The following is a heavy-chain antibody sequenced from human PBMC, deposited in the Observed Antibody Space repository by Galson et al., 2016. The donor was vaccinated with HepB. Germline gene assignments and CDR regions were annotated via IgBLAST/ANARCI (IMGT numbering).Heavy chain of an antibody. CDR3: AGPGVPGLLTDHCYYSGMDV. D-gene: IGHD3-10*01. Sequence: SLRLSCAASGFTFSSYGMNWVRQAPGKGLEWVALIWYDGSKKYYADSVKGRVIIARDNSKDTLYLQIHSPLAEDTAVYYCAGPGVPGLLTDHCYYSGMDVWGQGTTVSVSS. CDR1: GFTFSSYG. V-gene: IGHV3-33*01. J-gene: IGHJ6*02. CDR2: IWYDGSKK.